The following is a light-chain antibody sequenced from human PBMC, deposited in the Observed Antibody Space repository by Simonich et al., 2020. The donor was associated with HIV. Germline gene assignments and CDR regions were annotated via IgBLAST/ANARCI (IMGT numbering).Light chain of an antibody. Sequence: EIVMTQSPAALSVSPGERATLSCRASQSISNNLAWYQQKPGQAPRLLIYGASTRATGIPARFSGSGSGTEFTLTISSMQSEEFAVYYCQQYDNWFLLTFGGGTKVEIK. V-gene: IGKV3-15*01. J-gene: IGKJ4*01. CDR3: QQYDNWFLLT. CDR1: QSISNN. CDR2: GAS.